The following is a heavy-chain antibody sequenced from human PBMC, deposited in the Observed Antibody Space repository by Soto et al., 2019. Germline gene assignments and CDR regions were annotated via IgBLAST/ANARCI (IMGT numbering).Heavy chain of an antibody. D-gene: IGHD1-7*01. V-gene: IGHV4-4*02. CDR1: SGSISSSNW. Sequence: SETLSLTCAVSSGSISSSNWWSWVRQPPGKGLEWIGEIYHSGSTKYNPSLKSRVTISVDKSKNQFSLNLSSVTAADTAVYYCARVVITGTTVNFDYWGQGTLVTVSS. CDR3: ARVVITGTTVNFDY. J-gene: IGHJ4*02. CDR2: IYHSGST.